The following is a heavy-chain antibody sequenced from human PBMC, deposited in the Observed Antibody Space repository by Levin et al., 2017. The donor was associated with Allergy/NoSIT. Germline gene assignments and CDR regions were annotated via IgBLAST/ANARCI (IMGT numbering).Heavy chain of an antibody. D-gene: IGHD3-10*01. J-gene: IGHJ4*02. CDR3: AHRQVRGVIIPYYFDY. V-gene: IGHV2-5*02. CDR1: GFSLSTSGVG. CDR2: IYWDDDK. Sequence: SGPTLVKPTQTLTLTCTFSGFSLSTSGVGVGWIRQPPGKALEWLALIYWDDDKRYSPSLKSRLTITKDTSKNQVVLTMTNMDPVDTATYYCAHRQVRGVIIPYYFDYWGQGTLVTVSS.